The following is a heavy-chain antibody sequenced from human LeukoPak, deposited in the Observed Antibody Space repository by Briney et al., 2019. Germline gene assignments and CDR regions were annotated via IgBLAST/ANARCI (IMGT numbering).Heavy chain of an antibody. Sequence: GSLRLSCAASGFTFSSYAMHWVRQAPGKGLEWVAVISYDGSNKYYADSVKGRFTISRDNSKNTLYLQMNSLRAEDTAVYYCAKIPYYDSSGYFDYWGQGTLVTVSS. CDR2: ISYDGSNK. CDR3: AKIPYYDSSGYFDY. J-gene: IGHJ4*02. V-gene: IGHV3-30-3*02. CDR1: GFTFSSYA. D-gene: IGHD3-22*01.